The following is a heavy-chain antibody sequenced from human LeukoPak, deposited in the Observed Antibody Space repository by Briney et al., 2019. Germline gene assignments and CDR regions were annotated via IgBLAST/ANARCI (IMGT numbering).Heavy chain of an antibody. CDR3: ARGVAVAARFDY. D-gene: IGHD6-19*01. V-gene: IGHV3-66*01. Sequence: GGSLRLSCGASGFTVSSNYMNWVRQAPGKRLEWVSVIYSGGSTYYADSVKGRFTISRDNSKNTLYLQMNSLRAEDTAVYYCARGVAVAARFDYWGQGTLVTVSS. J-gene: IGHJ4*02. CDR2: IYSGGST. CDR1: GFTVSSNY.